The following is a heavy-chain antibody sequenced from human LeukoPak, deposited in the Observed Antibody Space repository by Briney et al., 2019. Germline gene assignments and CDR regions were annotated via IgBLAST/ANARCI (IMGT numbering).Heavy chain of an antibody. CDR1: GGSISSGSYY. J-gene: IGHJ4*02. D-gene: IGHD3-10*01. CDR3: ARTYYYGSGSYSY. Sequence: SETLSLTCTVSGGSISSGSYYWSWIRQPAGKGLEWIGRIYSSGSTNYNPSLKSRVTISVDTSKNQFSLKLSSVTAADTAVYYCARTYYYGSGSYSYWGQGTLVTVSS. CDR2: IYSSGST. V-gene: IGHV4-61*02.